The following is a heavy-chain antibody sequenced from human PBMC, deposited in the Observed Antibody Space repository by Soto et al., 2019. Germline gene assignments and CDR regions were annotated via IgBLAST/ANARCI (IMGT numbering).Heavy chain of an antibody. J-gene: IGHJ6*02. CDR2: IYYSGST. CDR1: GGSISSGGYC. V-gene: IGHV4-31*03. CDR3: ARGISAPGVGPAAYYFYYWMDV. Sequence: SETLSLTCTVSGGSISSGGYCWSWIRQHPGKGLEWIGYIYYSGSTYYNPSLKSRVTISVDTSKNQFSLKLSSVTAADTAVYYCARGISAPGVGPAAYYFYYWMDVWGQGPTVNVSS. D-gene: IGHD2-2*01.